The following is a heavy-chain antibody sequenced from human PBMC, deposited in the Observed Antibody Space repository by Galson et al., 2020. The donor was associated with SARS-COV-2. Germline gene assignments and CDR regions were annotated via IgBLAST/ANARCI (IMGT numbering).Heavy chain of an antibody. J-gene: IGHJ4*02. V-gene: IGHV3-33*01. D-gene: IGHD1-1*01. CDR2: ILYDGKDK. CDR1: GFSFSNYG. Sequence: SCVASGFSFSNYGMHWVRQAPGKGLEWVAVILYDGKDKYYGDSVKGRFTISRDNPKNTVYLQMNSLTADDTAVYYCVRRAEAYKRRGLEHWGRGFLVTVSS. CDR3: VRRAEAYKRRGLEH.